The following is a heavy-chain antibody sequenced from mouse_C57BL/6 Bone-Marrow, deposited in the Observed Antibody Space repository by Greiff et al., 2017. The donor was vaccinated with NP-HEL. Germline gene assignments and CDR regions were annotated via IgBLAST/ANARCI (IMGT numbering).Heavy chain of an antibody. Sequence: EVKLVESGGGLVQPGGSLKLSCAASGFTFSDYYMYWVRQTPEQRLEWVAYISNGGGSTYYPDTVKGRFTLSRDNAKNTLYLQMSRLKSEDTAMYYCARHLWFAYWGQGTLVTVSA. CDR1: GFTFSDYY. J-gene: IGHJ3*01. V-gene: IGHV5-12*01. CDR2: ISNGGGST. CDR3: ARHLWFAY.